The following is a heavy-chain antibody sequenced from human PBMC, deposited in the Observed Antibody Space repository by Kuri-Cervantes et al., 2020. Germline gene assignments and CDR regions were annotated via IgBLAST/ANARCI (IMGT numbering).Heavy chain of an antibody. J-gene: IGHJ4*02. D-gene: IGHD6-19*01. CDR1: GYTFTSYA. CDR2: ISAYNGNT. CDR3: ARHGGSFGRGRYIGADLLDY. V-gene: IGHV1-18*01. Sequence: AAVKVSCKASGYTFTSYAMHWVRQAPGQRLEWMGWISAYNGNTNYAQKLQGRVTMTTDTSTSTAYMELRSLRSDDTAVYYCARHGGSFGRGRYIGADLLDYLCQRSLVTVSS.